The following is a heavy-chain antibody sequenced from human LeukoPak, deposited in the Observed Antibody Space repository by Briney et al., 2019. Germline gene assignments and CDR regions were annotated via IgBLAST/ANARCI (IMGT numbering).Heavy chain of an antibody. V-gene: IGHV3-21*01. CDR1: GFTSSSYS. J-gene: IGHJ4*02. Sequence: GGSLRLSCAASGFTSSSYSMNWVRQAPGKGLEWVSSISSNSDYIYYADSVKGRFTISRDNAKNSLYLQMNSLRAEDTAMYYCARGVDYWGQGTLVTVSS. CDR3: ARGVDY. CDR2: ISSNSDYI.